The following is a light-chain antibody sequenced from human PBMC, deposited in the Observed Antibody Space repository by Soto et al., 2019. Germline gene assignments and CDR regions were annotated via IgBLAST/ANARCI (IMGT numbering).Light chain of an antibody. J-gene: IGKJ5*01. CDR2: GAS. CDR3: QQRGSWPPSIT. CDR1: QSVSSN. V-gene: IGKV3-11*01. Sequence: EIVMTQSPATLSVSPGERGTLSCRASQSVSSNLAWYQQKPGQAPRLLIYGASTRATGIPARFSGSGSETDFTLTISSLEPEDFAVYYCQQRGSWPPSITFGQGTRLEIK.